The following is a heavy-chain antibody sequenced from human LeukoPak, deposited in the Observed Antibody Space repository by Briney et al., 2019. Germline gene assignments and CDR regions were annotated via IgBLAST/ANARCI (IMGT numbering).Heavy chain of an antibody. D-gene: IGHD3-16*01. J-gene: IGHJ3*01. CDR1: GDTFTNYG. CDR2: FSTYNGDT. CDR3: AIGQGVITWGGADVYDV. V-gene: IGHV1-18*01. Sequence: ASVRVPCKASGDTFTNYGINWVRQAPGQRPEWMGWFSTYNGDTKYAQKLEGRLTLTADTLKTTAYMELRTLISDDTATYYCAIGQGVITWGGADVYDVWGQGTTVIVSS.